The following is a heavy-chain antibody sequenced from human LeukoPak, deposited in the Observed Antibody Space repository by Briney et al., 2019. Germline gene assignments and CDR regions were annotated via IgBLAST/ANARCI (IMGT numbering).Heavy chain of an antibody. J-gene: IGHJ6*02. V-gene: IGHV3-9*01. CDR3: AKGTATDYYYYGMDV. Sequence: GGSLRLSCAASGFTFDDYAMHWVRQAPGKGLEWVSGISWNSGSIGYADSVKGRFTISRDNSKNTLYLQMNSLRAEDTAVYYCAKGTATDYYYYGMDVWGQGTTVTVSS. D-gene: IGHD6-25*01. CDR1: GFTFDDYA. CDR2: ISWNSGSI.